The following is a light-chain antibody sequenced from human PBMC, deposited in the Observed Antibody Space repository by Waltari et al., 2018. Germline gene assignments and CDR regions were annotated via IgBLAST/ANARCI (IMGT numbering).Light chain of an antibody. CDR1: ASDTA. J-gene: IGLJ1*01. CDR3: SSDAVSDNFYD. V-gene: IGLV2-8*01. Sequence: QSALTQPPSASGSPGQSVTIACPGTASDTALSVYQQHPGKAPKLLIYEVSKPPSGVPARFSGSKSGKTASLTVSGLQTEDEADYYCSSDAVSDNFYDFGTGTRVTVL. CDR2: EVS.